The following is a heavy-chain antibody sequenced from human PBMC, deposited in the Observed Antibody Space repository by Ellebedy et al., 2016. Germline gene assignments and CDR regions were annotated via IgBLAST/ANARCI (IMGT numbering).Heavy chain of an antibody. CDR3: ARDGGAFDI. J-gene: IGHJ3*02. V-gene: IGHV3-30*03. CDR1: GFTFSSYS. CDR2: ISYDGSNK. D-gene: IGHD3-3*01. Sequence: GGSLRLSCAASGFTFSSYSMNWVRQAPGKGLEWVAVISYDGSNKYYADSVKGRFTISRDNSKNTLYLQMNSLRAEDTAVYYCARDGGAFDIWGQGTMVTVSS.